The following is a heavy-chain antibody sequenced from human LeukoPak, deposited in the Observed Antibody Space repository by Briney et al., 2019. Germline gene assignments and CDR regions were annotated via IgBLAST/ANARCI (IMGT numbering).Heavy chain of an antibody. CDR2: ISYDGSNK. D-gene: IGHD5-12*01. V-gene: IGHV3-30*18. J-gene: IGHJ6*02. Sequence: PGGSLRLSCAASGFTFSSYGMHWVCQAPGKGLEWVAVISYDGSNKYYADSVKGRFTISRDNSKNTLYLQMNSLRAEDTAVYYCAKAVNSGYDEIDYYGMDVWGQGTTVTVSS. CDR3: AKAVNSGYDEIDYYGMDV. CDR1: GFTFSSYG.